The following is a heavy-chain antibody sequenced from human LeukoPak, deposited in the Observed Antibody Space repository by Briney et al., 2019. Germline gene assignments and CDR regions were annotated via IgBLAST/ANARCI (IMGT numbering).Heavy chain of an antibody. J-gene: IGHJ3*02. Sequence: GRSLRLSCAASGFTFSSYGIHWVRQAPGKGLEWVANIKQDGSEKYYVDSVKGRFTISRDNAKNSLYLQMNSLRAEDTAVYYCAREPGYYDSSADIWGQGTMVTVSS. CDR1: GFTFSSYG. D-gene: IGHD3-22*01. V-gene: IGHV3-7*01. CDR2: IKQDGSEK. CDR3: AREPGYYDSSADI.